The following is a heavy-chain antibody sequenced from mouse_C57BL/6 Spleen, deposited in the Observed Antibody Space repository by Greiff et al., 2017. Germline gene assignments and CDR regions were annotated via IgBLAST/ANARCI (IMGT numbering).Heavy chain of an antibody. CDR2: INPKSGGT. CDR1: GYTFTDYN. D-gene: IGHD1-1*01. V-gene: IGHV1-18*01. Sequence: EVQLQESGPELVKPGASVKIPCKASGYTFTDYNMDWVKQSHGQSLEWIGDINPKSGGTIYNQKFKGKATLTVDKSSSTAYMELSSLTSEDTAVYFCARGDYYCRGAWFAYWGQGTLVTVSA. CDR3: ARGDYYCRGAWFAY. J-gene: IGHJ3*01.